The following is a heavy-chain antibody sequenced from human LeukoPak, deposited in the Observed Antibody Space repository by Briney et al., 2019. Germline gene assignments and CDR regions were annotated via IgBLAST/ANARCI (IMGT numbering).Heavy chain of an antibody. D-gene: IGHD6-19*01. Sequence: PGGSLRLSCAASGFTFSSWPMSWVRQAPGKGLEWVSGISGSGGSTHYADSVKGRFTISRDNSKNKVYLQMNSLRAEDTAIYYCAKDGSATGYYSDNWGQGTLVTVSS. CDR2: ISGSGGST. CDR1: GFTFSSWP. J-gene: IGHJ4*02. V-gene: IGHV3-23*01. CDR3: AKDGSATGYYSDN.